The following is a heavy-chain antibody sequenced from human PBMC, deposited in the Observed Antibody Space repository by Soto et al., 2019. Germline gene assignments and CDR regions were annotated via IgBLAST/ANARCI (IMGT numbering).Heavy chain of an antibody. V-gene: IGHV3-30-3*01. D-gene: IGHD6-19*01. J-gene: IGHJ4*02. CDR1: GFTFSSYA. Sequence: PGGSLRLSCAASGFTFSSYAMNWVRQAPGKGLEWVAVISHDGINKYYADSVRGRFTISRENSKNTLYLQMNSLRAEDTAVYYCARTAVAGLDYYFDYWAQGTMVTVSS. CDR3: ARTAVAGLDYYFDY. CDR2: ISHDGINK.